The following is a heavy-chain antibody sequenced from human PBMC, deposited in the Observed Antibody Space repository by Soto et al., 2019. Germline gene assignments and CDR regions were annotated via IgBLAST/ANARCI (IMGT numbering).Heavy chain of an antibody. V-gene: IGHV1-69*13. Sequence: RASVKVSCKASGGTFSSYAISWVRQAPGQGLEWMGGIIPSFSTANYAQKFQGRVTITADESTSTAYMERSSLRSEDTAVYYCARYRGITGFYYFDFWGQGTLVTVSS. CDR2: IIPSFSTA. CDR1: GGTFSSYA. D-gene: IGHD1-20*01. CDR3: ARYRGITGFYYFDF. J-gene: IGHJ4*02.